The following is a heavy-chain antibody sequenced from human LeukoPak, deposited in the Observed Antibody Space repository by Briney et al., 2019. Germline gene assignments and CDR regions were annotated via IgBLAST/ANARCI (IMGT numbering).Heavy chain of an antibody. Sequence: ASVKVSCKASGYTFTGYYMHWVRQAPGQGLEWMGWINPNSGGTNYAQKFQGRVTMTRDTSISTAYMELSRLRSDDTAVYYCARGNRQRWLQSDYYYYMDVWGKGTTVTVSS. V-gene: IGHV1-2*02. CDR2: INPNSGGT. J-gene: IGHJ6*03. CDR1: GYTFTGYY. D-gene: IGHD5-24*01. CDR3: ARGNRQRWLQSDYYYYMDV.